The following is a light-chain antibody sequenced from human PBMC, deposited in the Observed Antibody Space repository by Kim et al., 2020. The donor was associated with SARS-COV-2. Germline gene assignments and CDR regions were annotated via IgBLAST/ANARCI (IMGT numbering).Light chain of an antibody. CDR1: KSVRCS. V-gene: IGKV3-15*01. J-gene: IGKJ2*01. CDR3: QHYKNWPYT. Sequence: SVSPGERATLSGRASKSVRCSFAWYQQKPGQAPRLLIYGASTRPTGIPARFSGSGSGTEFTLTISSLQSEDFAVDYCQHYKNWPYTFGQGTKLEI. CDR2: GAS.